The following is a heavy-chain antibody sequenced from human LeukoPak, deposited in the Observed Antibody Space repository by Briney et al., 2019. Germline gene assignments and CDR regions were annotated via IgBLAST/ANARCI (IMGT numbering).Heavy chain of an antibody. J-gene: IGHJ4*02. V-gene: IGHV5-51*01. CDR2: IYPGDSDT. CDR1: GCSFTSYW. Sequence: GESLKISCKGSGCSFTSYWIGWVRQMPGKGLEWMGIIYPGDSDTRYSPSFQGQVTISADKSISTAYLQWSSLKASDTAMYYCARHVVPHYYDSSGYYHGHFDYWGQGTLVTVSS. CDR3: ARHVVPHYYDSSGYYHGHFDY. D-gene: IGHD3-22*01.